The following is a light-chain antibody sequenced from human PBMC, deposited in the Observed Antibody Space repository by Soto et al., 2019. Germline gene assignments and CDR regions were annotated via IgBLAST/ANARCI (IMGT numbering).Light chain of an antibody. V-gene: IGLV2-14*01. Sequence: QSALTQPASVSGSPGQSITISCTGTSSDVGGYNYVSWYQQHPGKASKLMIYDVSNRPSGVSNRFSGSKSGNTASLTISGLQAEDEADYYCSSYTSSGVVFGGGTKLTVL. J-gene: IGLJ2*01. CDR2: DVS. CDR3: SSYTSSGVV. CDR1: SSDVGGYNY.